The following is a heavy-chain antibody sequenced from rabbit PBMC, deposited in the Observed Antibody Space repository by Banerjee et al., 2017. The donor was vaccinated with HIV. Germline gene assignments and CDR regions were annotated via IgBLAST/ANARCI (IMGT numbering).Heavy chain of an antibody. J-gene: IGHJ4*01. CDR3: ARDLAGVIGWNFNL. V-gene: IGHV1S45*01. CDR1: GLDFSNSYW. CDR2: VYTGSSGST. D-gene: IGHD4-1*01. Sequence: QEQLEESGGGLVQPEGSLTLTYKASGLDFSNSYWICWVRQAPGKGLEWIACVYTGSSGSTDYASWAKGRFTISKTSSTAVTLQMTSLTAADTATYLCARDLAGVIGWNFNLWGPGTLVTVS.